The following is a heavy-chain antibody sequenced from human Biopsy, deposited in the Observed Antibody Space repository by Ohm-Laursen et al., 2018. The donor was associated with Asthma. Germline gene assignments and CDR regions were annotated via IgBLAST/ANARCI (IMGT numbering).Heavy chain of an antibody. CDR2: IHYSGST. D-gene: IGHD2-15*01. V-gene: IGHV4-59*07. J-gene: IGHJ4*02. CDR1: GVSIRSYY. Sequence: SDTLSLTCTVSGVSIRSYYWTWIRQPPGKGLEGIGNIHYSGSTYSNPSLKSRVTISVDTSKKQISLRLSSVIAADTAVYYCAGFCSGGNCPDHWGQGTLVTVSS. CDR3: AGFCSGGNCPDH.